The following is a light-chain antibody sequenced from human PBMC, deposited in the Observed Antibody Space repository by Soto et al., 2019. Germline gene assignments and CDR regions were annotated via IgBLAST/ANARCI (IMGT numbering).Light chain of an antibody. Sequence: QSALTQPASVSGSPGQSITISCTGTSSDVGSYNLVSWYQHHPGKAPKLMIYEDYKRPSGVSNRFSGSKSGNTASLTISGLQAEDEADYYCCSYAGSSTWVFGGGTQLTVL. CDR2: EDY. CDR3: CSYAGSSTWV. J-gene: IGLJ3*02. V-gene: IGLV2-23*01. CDR1: SSDVGSYNL.